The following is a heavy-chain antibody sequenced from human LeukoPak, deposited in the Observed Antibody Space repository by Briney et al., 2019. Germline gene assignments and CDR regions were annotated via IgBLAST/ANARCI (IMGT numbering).Heavy chain of an antibody. Sequence: PSQTLSLTCTVSGGSISSGDYYWSWIRQPPGKGLEWIGYIYYSGSTYYNPSLKSRVTISVDTSKNQSSLKLSSVTAADTAVYYCARDHGSGSYGMDVWGQGTTVTVSS. CDR3: ARDHGSGSYGMDV. CDR1: GGSISSGDYY. V-gene: IGHV4-30-4*01. J-gene: IGHJ6*02. D-gene: IGHD3-10*01. CDR2: IYYSGST.